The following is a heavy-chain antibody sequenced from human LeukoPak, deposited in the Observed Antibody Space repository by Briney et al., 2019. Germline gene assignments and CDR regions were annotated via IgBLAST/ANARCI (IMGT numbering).Heavy chain of an antibody. J-gene: IGHJ6*03. Sequence: GGSLRLSCAASGFTFSSYWMSWVRRAPGKGLEWVANIKQDGSEKYYVDSVKGRLTISRDNAKNSLYLQMNSLRAEDTAVYYCARDSVATSHYYYYMDVWGKGTTVTISS. V-gene: IGHV3-7*01. CDR2: IKQDGSEK. CDR1: GFTFSSYW. CDR3: ARDSVATSHYYYYMDV. D-gene: IGHD5-12*01.